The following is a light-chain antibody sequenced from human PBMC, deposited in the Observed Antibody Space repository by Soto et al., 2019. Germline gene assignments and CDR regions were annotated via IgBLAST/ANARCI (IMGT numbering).Light chain of an antibody. J-gene: IGLJ2*01. CDR1: SSDVGGYNY. V-gene: IGLV2-14*01. CDR3: SSYTSSSYVV. CDR2: EVS. Sequence: QSVLTQPVSVSGSPGQSITISCTGTSSDVGGYNYVSWYQQHPGKAPKLMIYEVSNRPSGVSNRFSGSKSGNTASLTISGLQAEDEADYYCSSYTSSSYVVFGGGTKLTVL.